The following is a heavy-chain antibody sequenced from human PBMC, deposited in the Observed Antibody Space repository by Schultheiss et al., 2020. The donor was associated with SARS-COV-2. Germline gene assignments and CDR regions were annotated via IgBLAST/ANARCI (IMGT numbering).Heavy chain of an antibody. D-gene: IGHD2-15*01. V-gene: IGHV3-30-3*01. J-gene: IGHJ4*02. CDR3: ARDRVVAATLYYFDY. CDR2: ISYDGSNK. CDR1: GFTFGDYV. Sequence: GGSLRLSCTASGFTFGDYVMSWFRQAPGKGLEWVAVISYDGSNKYYADSVKGRFTISRDNAKNSLYLQMNSLRAEDTAVYYCARDRVVAATLYYFDYWGQGTLVTVSS.